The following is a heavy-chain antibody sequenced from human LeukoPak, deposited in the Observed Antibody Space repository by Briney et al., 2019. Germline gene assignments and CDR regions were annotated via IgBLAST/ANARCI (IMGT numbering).Heavy chain of an antibody. CDR3: ARDSDPSGWYSYFDY. V-gene: IGHV1-69*01. CDR2: IILIFGTA. J-gene: IGHJ4*02. D-gene: IGHD6-19*01. CDR1: GGTFTSYA. Sequence: PVTVCFTSSGGTFTSYAFGWVRQPHGQGLGWKGGIILIFGTANYAQKFQGRVTITADESTSTAYMELSSLRSEDTAVYYCARDSDPSGWYSYFDYWGQGTLVTVSS.